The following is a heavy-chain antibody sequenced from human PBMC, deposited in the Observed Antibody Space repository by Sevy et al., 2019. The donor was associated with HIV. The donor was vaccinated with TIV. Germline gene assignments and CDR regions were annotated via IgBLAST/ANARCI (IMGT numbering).Heavy chain of an antibody. Sequence: GGSLRLSCAASGFSLDSYWMSWVRQAPGKGLEWVANINQDGSVKYYVDSLKGRFTISRDIARNLLYLQMNSLRADAATFYYCVRAIAAHGSFWGQGTLVTVSS. CDR1: GFSLDSYW. V-gene: IGHV3-7*04. CDR2: INQDGSVK. CDR3: VRAIAAHGSF. J-gene: IGHJ4*02. D-gene: IGHD6-13*01.